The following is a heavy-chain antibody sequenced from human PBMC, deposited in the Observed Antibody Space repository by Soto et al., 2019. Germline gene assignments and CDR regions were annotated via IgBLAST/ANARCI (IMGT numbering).Heavy chain of an antibody. V-gene: IGHV4-59*08. CDR1: GASNSSYY. CDR3: ARHNYGSGSTYFDY. J-gene: IGHJ4*02. Sequence: PSETLSLTCTLSGASNSSYYCSWIRQSPGKGLEWIGYMSYSGSTTYNPSLKSRVTISVHTSNNQFSLKLNSMTAADTAVYYCARHNYGSGSTYFDYWGQGTLVT. CDR2: MSYSGST. D-gene: IGHD3-10*01.